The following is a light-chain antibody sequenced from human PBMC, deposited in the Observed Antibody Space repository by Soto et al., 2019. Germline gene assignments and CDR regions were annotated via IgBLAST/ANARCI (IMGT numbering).Light chain of an antibody. CDR1: SSNIDSNT. V-gene: IGLV1-44*01. CDR2: SNS. Sequence: QSVLTQPPSASGTPGQRVTISCSGSSSNIDSNTVNWYQQLPGAAPKLLMYSNSQRSSGVPDRFSGSKSGTSASLAISGLQSEDEADYFCATWDDSLNGPVFGGGTKLTVL. CDR3: ATWDDSLNGPV. J-gene: IGLJ2*01.